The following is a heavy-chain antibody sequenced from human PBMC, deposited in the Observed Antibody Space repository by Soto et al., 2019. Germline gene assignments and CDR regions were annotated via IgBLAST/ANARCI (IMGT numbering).Heavy chain of an antibody. Sequence: GESLKISCKGSGYSFTSYWISWVRQMPGKGLEWMGRIDPSDSYTNYSPSFQGHVTISADKSISTDYMQWSSLKASDTARYYCSRDADGDIWCDLHMDVWGQGTTVTVSS. J-gene: IGHJ6*02. CDR1: GYSFTSYW. V-gene: IGHV5-10-1*01. CDR2: IDPSDSYT. CDR3: SRDADGDIWCDLHMDV. D-gene: IGHD3-9*01.